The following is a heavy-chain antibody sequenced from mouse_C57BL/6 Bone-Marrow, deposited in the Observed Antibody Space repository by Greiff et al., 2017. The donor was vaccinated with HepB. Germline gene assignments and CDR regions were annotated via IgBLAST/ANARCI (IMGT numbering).Heavy chain of an antibody. D-gene: IGHD2-5*01. CDR3: ARTYYSNYVDY. CDR1: GYAFSSSW. Sequence: QVQLQQSGPELVKPGASVKISCKASGYAFSSSWMNWVKQRPGKGLEWIGRIYPGDGDTNYNGKFKGKATLTADKSSSTAYMQLSSLTSEDSAVYFGARTYYSNYVDYWGQGTTLTVSS. J-gene: IGHJ2*01. CDR2: IYPGDGDT. V-gene: IGHV1-82*01.